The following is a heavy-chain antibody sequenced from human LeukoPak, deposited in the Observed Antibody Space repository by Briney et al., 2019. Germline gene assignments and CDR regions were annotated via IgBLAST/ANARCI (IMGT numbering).Heavy chain of an antibody. D-gene: IGHD6-13*01. CDR3: AKDKRSWSRVGYYYGMDV. V-gene: IGHV3-30*02. Sequence: PGGSLRLSCAASGFTFSSYGMHWVRQAPGKGLEWVAFIRYDGSNKYYADSVKGRFTISRDNSKNTLYLQMNSLRAEDTAVYYCAKDKRSWSRVGYYYGMDVWGQGTTVTVSS. CDR1: GFTFSSYG. CDR2: IRYDGSNK. J-gene: IGHJ6*02.